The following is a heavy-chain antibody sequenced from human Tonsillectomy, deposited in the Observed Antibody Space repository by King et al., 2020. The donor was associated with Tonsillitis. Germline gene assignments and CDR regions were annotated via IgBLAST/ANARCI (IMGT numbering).Heavy chain of an antibody. Sequence: VQLVESGAEVKKPGESVKISCKGSGNSFTRYWIAWVRQMPGNGLEWMGIIYPGDSDTRYSPSFQGPVTMSADKSISTAYVQWSSLKASDTAMYYCARLRSDDSSGYYFDYWGQGTLVTVSS. CDR2: IYPGDSDT. J-gene: IGHJ4*02. CDR1: GNSFTRYW. V-gene: IGHV5-51*01. CDR3: ARLRSDDSSGYYFDY. D-gene: IGHD3-22*01.